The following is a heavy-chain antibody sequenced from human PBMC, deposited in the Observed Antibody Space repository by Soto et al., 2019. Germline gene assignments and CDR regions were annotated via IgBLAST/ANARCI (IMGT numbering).Heavy chain of an antibody. CDR1: GYSFSNYW. V-gene: IGHV5-51*01. Sequence: GESLKISCKGSGYSFSNYWIAWVRQMPGKGLEWMGIIYPGDSDTRYSPSFQGQVTISVDKSISTAYLQWSSLKASDAAIYYCARHFYDYLDYWGQGILVTVSS. CDR2: IYPGDSDT. D-gene: IGHD3-16*01. CDR3: ARHFYDYLDY. J-gene: IGHJ4*02.